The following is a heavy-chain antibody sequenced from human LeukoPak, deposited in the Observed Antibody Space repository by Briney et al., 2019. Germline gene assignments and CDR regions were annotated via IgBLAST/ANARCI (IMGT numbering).Heavy chain of an antibody. CDR1: GYTFTSYG. V-gene: IGHV1-18*01. CDR3: ARDRLLYYDSSGYYHN. CDR2: ISAYNGNT. J-gene: IGHJ4*02. D-gene: IGHD3-22*01. Sequence: ASVKVSCKASGYTFTSYGISWVRQAPGQGLEWMGWISAYNGNTNYAQKLQGRVTMTTDTSTSTAYMELRSLRSDDTAVYYCARDRLLYYDSSGYYHNWGQGTLVTVSS.